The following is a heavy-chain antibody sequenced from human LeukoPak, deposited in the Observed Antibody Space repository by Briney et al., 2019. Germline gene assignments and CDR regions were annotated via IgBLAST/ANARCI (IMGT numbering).Heavy chain of an antibody. D-gene: IGHD5-18*01. J-gene: IGHJ6*02. V-gene: IGHV1-2*02. CDR3: AREYSYYYYYGMDV. CDR1: GYTFTGYY. Sequence: ASVKVSCKASGYTFTGYYMHWVRQAPGQGLGWMGWINPNSGGTNYAQKFQGRVTMTRGTSISTAYMELSRLRSDDTAVYYCAREYSYYYYYGMDVWGQGTTVTVSS. CDR2: INPNSGGT.